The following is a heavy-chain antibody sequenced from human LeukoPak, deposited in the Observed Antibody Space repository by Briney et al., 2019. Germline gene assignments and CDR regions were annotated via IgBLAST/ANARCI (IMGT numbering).Heavy chain of an antibody. V-gene: IGHV4-31*03. CDR1: GGSISSGGYY. CDR2: IYYSGST. CDR3: ARDGRVATIAGRPYYYYGMDV. D-gene: IGHD5-12*01. Sequence: SSQTLSLTCTVSGGSISSGGYYWSWIRQHPGKGLEWIGYIYYSGSTYYNPSLKSRVTISVDTSKNQFSLKLSSVTAADTAVYYCARDGRVATIAGRPYYYYGMDVWGQGTTVIVSS. J-gene: IGHJ6*02.